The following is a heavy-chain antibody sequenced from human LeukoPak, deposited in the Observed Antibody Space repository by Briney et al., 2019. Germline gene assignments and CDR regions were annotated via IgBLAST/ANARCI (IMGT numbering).Heavy chain of an antibody. D-gene: IGHD2-2*01. CDR1: GGSISSSSYY. CDR3: ARRYCGSTSCRFDY. Sequence: SETLSLTCTVSGGSISSSSYYWGWIRQPPGKGLEWIGSIYYSGSTYYNPSLMSRVTISVDTSKNQFSLKLSSVTAADTAVYYCARRYCGSTSCRFDYWGQGTLVTVSS. V-gene: IGHV4-39*01. J-gene: IGHJ4*02. CDR2: IYYSGST.